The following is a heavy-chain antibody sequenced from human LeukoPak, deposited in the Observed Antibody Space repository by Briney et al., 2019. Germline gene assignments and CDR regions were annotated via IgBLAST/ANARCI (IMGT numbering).Heavy chain of an antibody. CDR1: GFTFSSYA. CDR2: ISGSGGST. D-gene: IGHD3-10*01. V-gene: IGHV3-23*01. Sequence: GGSLRLSCAASGFTFSSYAMSWVRQAPGKGLEWVSAISGSGGSTYYADSVKGRFTISRDNSKNTLYLQMNSLRAEDAAVYYCAKDLITMVRGVIFGMDVWGQGTTVTVSS. CDR3: AKDLITMVRGVIFGMDV. J-gene: IGHJ6*02.